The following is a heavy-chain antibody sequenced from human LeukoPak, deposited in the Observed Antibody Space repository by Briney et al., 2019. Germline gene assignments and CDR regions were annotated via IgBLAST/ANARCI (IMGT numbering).Heavy chain of an antibody. CDR3: AADDYYDSSGYYDFDY. D-gene: IGHD3-22*01. CDR1: GFTFTSSA. J-gene: IGHJ4*02. V-gene: IGHV1-58*01. Sequence: ASVKVSCKASGFTFTSSAVQWVRRARGQRLEWIGWIVVGSGNTNYAQKFQERVTITRDMSTSTAYMELSSLRSEDTAVYYCAADDYYDSSGYYDFDYWGQGTLVTVSS. CDR2: IVVGSGNT.